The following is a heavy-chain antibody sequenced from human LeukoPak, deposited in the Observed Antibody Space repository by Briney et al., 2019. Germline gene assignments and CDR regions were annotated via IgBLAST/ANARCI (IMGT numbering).Heavy chain of an antibody. D-gene: IGHD6-19*01. V-gene: IGHV3-9*03. CDR1: GFTFDDYA. CDR3: AKEGIAVAGTGNYFDY. CDR2: ISWNSGSI. Sequence: PGGSLRLSCAASGFTFDDYAMHWVRQAPGKGLEWVSGISWNSGSIGYADSVKGRFTISRDNAKNSLYLQMNSLRAEDMALYYCAKEGIAVAGTGNYFDYWGQGTLVTVSS. J-gene: IGHJ4*02.